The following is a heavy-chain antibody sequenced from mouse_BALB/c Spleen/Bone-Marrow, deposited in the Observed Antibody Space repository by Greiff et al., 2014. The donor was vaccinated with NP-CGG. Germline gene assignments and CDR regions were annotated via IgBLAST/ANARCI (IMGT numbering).Heavy chain of an antibody. J-gene: IGHJ4*01. CDR1: GFNIKDTY. Sequence: VQLQQSGAALVKPGASVTLSCTASGFNIKDTYMHWVKQRPEQGLEWIGRIDPANGNTKYDPKFQGKATITADTSSNTAYLQLSSLTSEDTAVYYCARWEYYAMDYWGQGTSVTVAS. CDR2: IDPANGNT. V-gene: IGHV14-3*02. CDR3: ARWEYYAMDY. D-gene: IGHD4-1*01.